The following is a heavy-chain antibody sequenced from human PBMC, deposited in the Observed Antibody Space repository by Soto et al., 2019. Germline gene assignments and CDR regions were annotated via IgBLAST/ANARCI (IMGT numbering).Heavy chain of an antibody. D-gene: IGHD2-21*01. CDR1: GDSITSYN. J-gene: IGHJ5*02. CDR3: ARRAVVAVTGSLDNWLDP. V-gene: IGHV4-59*01. CDR2: VYSSGST. Sequence: SETLSLTCTVSGDSITSYNWNWLRQPPGKALEWIGYVYSSGSTNYNPSLKSRVTISVDTSRNQFSLKVNSVTTADTAVYYCARRAVVAVTGSLDNWLDPWGQGSLVTVSS.